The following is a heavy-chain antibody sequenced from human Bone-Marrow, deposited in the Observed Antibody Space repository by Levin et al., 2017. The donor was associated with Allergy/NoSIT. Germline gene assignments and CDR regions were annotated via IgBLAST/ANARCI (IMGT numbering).Heavy chain of an antibody. CDR2: TYYRSKWYN. V-gene: IGHV6-1*01. J-gene: IGHJ4*02. D-gene: IGHD6-13*01. CDR3: ARDGYSSSWYWVYGVY. Sequence: RSQTLSLPCAISGDSVSSNSAAWNWIRQSPSRGLEWLGRTYYRSKWYNDYAVSVKSRITINPDTSKNQFSLQLNSVTPEDTAVYYCARDGYSSSWYWVYGVYWGQGTLVTVSS. CDR1: GDSVSSNSAA.